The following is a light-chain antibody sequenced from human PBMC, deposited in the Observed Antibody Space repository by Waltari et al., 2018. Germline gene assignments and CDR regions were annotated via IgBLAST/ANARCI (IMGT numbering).Light chain of an antibody. CDR2: EAS. CDR1: QNINSY. J-gene: IGKJ4*01. Sequence: EIILTQSPGTLSVSPGERATLSCRASQNINSYLAWYQQKPGQAPRLLIYEASNRASGVPARFSGSGSGADFTLTIRNLEPEDFAVYYCQQRRTWPLTFGGGTKVE. V-gene: IGKV3-11*01. CDR3: QQRRTWPLT.